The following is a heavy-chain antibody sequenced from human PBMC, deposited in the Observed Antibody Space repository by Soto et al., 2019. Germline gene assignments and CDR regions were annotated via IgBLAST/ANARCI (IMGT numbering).Heavy chain of an antibody. V-gene: IGHV3-11*05. CDR1: GFTFSDYY. D-gene: IGHD5-18*01. Sequence: PGGSLRLSCAASGFTFSDYYMTWFRQAPGKGLEWVSYVSSTSTYTSYADSVKGRFTISRDNAKNSLYLQMSSLRDEDTAVYYCARDPGYSYGNTWGQGTLVTVSS. J-gene: IGHJ5*02. CDR3: ARDPGYSYGNT. CDR2: VSSTSTYT.